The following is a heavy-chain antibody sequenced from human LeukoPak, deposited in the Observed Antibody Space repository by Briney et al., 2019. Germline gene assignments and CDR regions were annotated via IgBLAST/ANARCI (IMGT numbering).Heavy chain of an antibody. CDR2: MNPNSGDT. D-gene: IGHD5-18*01. V-gene: IGHV1-8*01. Sequence: ASVKVSCKASGYTFTNDDINWVRQAPGQGLEWMGWMNPNSGDTGYAQKFQGRVTMTRNTSISTAYMKLSSLRSEDTAVYYCARVSRQLWSPHKFIDYWGQGTLVTVSS. J-gene: IGHJ4*02. CDR1: GYTFTNDD. CDR3: ARVSRQLWSPHKFIDY.